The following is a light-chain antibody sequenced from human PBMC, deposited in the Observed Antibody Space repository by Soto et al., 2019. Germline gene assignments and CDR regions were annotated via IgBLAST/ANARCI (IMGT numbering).Light chain of an antibody. J-gene: IGKJ1*01. CDR3: HHHDP. CDR2: GAS. CDR1: QSVSRRY. V-gene: IGKV3-20*01. Sequence: PGDRGSLSCRASQSVSRRYLGWYQQKPGQAPRLLMYGASIRAAGVPDRFSGSGSGTEFTLTISRLEPEDFTVYYCHHHDPFGQGTKVDIK.